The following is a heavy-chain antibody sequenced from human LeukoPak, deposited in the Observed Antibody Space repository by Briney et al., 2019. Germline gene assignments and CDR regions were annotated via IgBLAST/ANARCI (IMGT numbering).Heavy chain of an antibody. D-gene: IGHD3-9*01. CDR1: GGSFSGYY. J-gene: IGHJ6*02. CDR3: TRGYPSLTGYDSYYYYGMDV. CDR2: INHSGST. V-gene: IGHV4-34*01. Sequence: SHTLSPTCAVYGGSFSGYYWSCIRHPPGNGLEWLGEINHSGSTSYNPSLKSRVTISVDTSKNHFSLKLSSVTATDTAVYYCTRGYPSLTGYDSYYYYGMDVWGQGTTVTVS.